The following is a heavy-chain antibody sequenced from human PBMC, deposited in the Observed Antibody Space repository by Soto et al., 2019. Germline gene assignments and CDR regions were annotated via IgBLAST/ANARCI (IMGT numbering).Heavy chain of an antibody. J-gene: IGHJ6*02. CDR2: IWYDGRNK. D-gene: IGHD3-10*01. V-gene: IGHV3-33*01. Sequence: QVQLVESGGGVVQPGRSLRLSCAASGFTFSSYYMHWVRQAPGQGLEWVAVIWYDGRNKDYAESVKGRFTISRDNSKNTLYLQMNRLRAEDTAVYYCARDREIASMAHRGYGMDVWGQGTTVTVSS. CDR3: ARDREIASMAHRGYGMDV. CDR1: GFTFSSYY.